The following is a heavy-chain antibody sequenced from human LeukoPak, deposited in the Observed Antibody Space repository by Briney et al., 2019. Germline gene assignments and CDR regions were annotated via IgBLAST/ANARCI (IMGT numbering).Heavy chain of an antibody. CDR1: GGSISSSSYY. CDR3: ARTYYDILTGYRGNMDV. D-gene: IGHD3-9*01. J-gene: IGHJ6*03. CDR2: IYYSGST. Sequence: SETLSLTCTVSGGSISSSSYYWGWIRQPPGKGLEWIGSIYYSGSTYYNPSLKSRVTISVDTSKNQFSLKLSSMTAADTAVYYCARTYYDILTGYRGNMDVWGKGTTVTVSS. V-gene: IGHV4-39*07.